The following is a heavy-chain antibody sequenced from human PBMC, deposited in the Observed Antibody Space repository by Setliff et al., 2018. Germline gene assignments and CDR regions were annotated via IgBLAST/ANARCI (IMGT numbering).Heavy chain of an antibody. D-gene: IGHD3-22*01. J-gene: IGHJ3*01. Sequence: GGSLRLSCAASGFTFSNYAMTWVRQAPGKGLEWVSAITVSGNTHYADSVKGRFTISRDNSKNTLSLQMDNLRAEDTATYYCARVLGSRDFYYGAFDLWGQGTLVTVSS. V-gene: IGHV3-23*01. CDR1: GFTFSNYA. CDR2: ITVSGNT. CDR3: ARVLGSRDFYYGAFDL.